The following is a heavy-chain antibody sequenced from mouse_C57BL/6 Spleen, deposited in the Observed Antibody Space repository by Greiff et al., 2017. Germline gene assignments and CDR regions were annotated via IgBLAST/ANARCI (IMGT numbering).Heavy chain of an antibody. CDR1: GYAFTNYL. Sequence: VKLKESGAELVRPGTSVKVSCKASGYAFTNYLIEWVKQRPGQGLEWIGVINPGSGGTNYNEKFKGKATLTADKSSSTAYMQLSSLTSEDSAVYFCARNYDYGGYFDVWGTGTTVTVSS. J-gene: IGHJ1*03. CDR2: INPGSGGT. D-gene: IGHD2-4*01. CDR3: ARNYDYGGYFDV. V-gene: IGHV1-54*01.